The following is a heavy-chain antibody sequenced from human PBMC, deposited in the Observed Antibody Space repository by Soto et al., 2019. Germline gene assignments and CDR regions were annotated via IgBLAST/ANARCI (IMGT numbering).Heavy chain of an antibody. CDR1: GFTFSSYG. Sequence: GGSLRLSCAASGFTFSSYGMHWVRQAPGKGLEWVAVIWYDGSNKYYADSVKGRFTISRDNSKNTLYLQMNSLRAEDTAVYYCARKKRDGHRSYYYYYMDVWGKGTTVTVSS. CDR3: ARKKRDGHRSYYYYYMDV. J-gene: IGHJ6*03. V-gene: IGHV3-33*01. CDR2: IWYDGSNK.